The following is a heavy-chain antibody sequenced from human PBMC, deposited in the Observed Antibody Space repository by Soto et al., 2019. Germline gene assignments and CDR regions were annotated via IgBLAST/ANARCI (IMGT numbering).Heavy chain of an antibody. D-gene: IGHD6-13*01. CDR3: ARDRLAIAAAGLFDY. CDR2: IYSGGST. J-gene: IGHJ4*02. Sequence: EVRLVESGGGLVQPGGSLRLSCAASGFTVSSNYMSWVRQAPGKWLEWVSVIYSGGSTYYADSVKGRFTISRDNSKNTLYLQMNSLRAEDTAVYYCARDRLAIAAAGLFDYWGQGTLVTVSS. CDR1: GFTVSSNY. V-gene: IGHV3-66*01.